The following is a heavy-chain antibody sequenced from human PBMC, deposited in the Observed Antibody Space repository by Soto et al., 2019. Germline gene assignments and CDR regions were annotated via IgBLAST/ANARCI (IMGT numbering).Heavy chain of an antibody. D-gene: IGHD3-16*02. J-gene: IGHJ4*02. V-gene: IGHV5-51*01. Sequence: GESLQISCKGSGYSFTSYWIGWVRQMPGKGLEWMGIIYPDDSDTRYNPSFKGQVNISTDKSIGVAYLQWSGLKASDSGMFYCARYLPECGYSYGPLNYWCQGTLVTVSS. CDR2: IYPDDSDT. CDR1: GYSFTSYW. CDR3: ARYLPECGYSYGPLNY.